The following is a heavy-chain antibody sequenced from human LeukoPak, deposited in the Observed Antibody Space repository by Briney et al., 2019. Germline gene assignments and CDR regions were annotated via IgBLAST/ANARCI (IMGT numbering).Heavy chain of an antibody. CDR2: INHSGST. CDR3: ARVNVCSGGSCYPDY. V-gene: IGHV4-34*01. Sequence: SEALSLTCAVYGGSFSGYYWSWIRQPPGKGLEWIGEINHSGSTNYNPSLKSRVTISVGTSKNQFSLKLSSVTAADTAVYYCARVNVCSGGSCYPDYWGQGTLVTVSS. CDR1: GGSFSGYY. J-gene: IGHJ4*02. D-gene: IGHD2-15*01.